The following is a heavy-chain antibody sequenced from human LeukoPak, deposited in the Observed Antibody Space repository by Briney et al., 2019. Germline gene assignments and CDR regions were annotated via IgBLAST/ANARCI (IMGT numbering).Heavy chain of an antibody. J-gene: IGHJ5*01. D-gene: IGHD1-26*01. CDR2: INIGGSV. V-gene: IGHV3-53*01. Sequence: GGSLSLSCAASGFPFTNNYMSWVRQAPGKGLEWVSVINIGGSVSYTASVKGRFTISRDNSNSTLYLQMNSLSVEDTALYYCARVRRQVGSRWFDSWGQGTLVTVSS. CDR3: ARVRRQVGSRWFDS. CDR1: GFPFTNNY.